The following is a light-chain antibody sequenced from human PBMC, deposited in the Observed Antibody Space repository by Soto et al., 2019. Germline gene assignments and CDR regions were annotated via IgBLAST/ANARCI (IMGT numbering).Light chain of an antibody. CDR2: GYS. J-gene: IGLJ1*01. CDR1: SSNIGAGYE. V-gene: IGLV1-40*01. Sequence: QSVLTQPPSVSGAPGQRVTISCTGSSSNIGAGYEVHWYQQLPGPAPKLLIFGYSNRYSGVPDRFSGSKSGTSASLAITGLQAEDEADYYCQSYDSSLSGYVFGTGTKLTVL. CDR3: QSYDSSLSGYV.